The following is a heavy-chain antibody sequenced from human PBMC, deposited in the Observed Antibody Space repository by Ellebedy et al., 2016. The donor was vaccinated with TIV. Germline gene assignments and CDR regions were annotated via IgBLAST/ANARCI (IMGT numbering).Heavy chain of an antibody. CDR3: ARRPYCGGVSCYSGGWYFDL. D-gene: IGHD2-15*01. CDR1: GFTFSTYW. J-gene: IGHJ2*01. V-gene: IGHV3-7*03. Sequence: GGSLRLXXAASGFTFSTYWMTWVRQAPGKGLEWVANIKQDGSEKYYVDSVKGRFTISRDNAKNSLYLQLNSLRAEETAVYHCARRPYCGGVSCYSGGWYFDLWGRGTLVTVSS. CDR2: IKQDGSEK.